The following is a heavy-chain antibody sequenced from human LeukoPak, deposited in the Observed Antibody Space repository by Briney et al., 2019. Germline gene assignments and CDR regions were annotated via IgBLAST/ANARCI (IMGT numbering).Heavy chain of an antibody. J-gene: IGHJ3*02. V-gene: IGHV3-21*01. CDR3: ARRLVDCSSTSCHDAFDI. D-gene: IGHD2-2*01. CDR1: GFTLSSYS. CDR2: ISSSSSYI. Sequence: GGSLGLSCAASGFTLSSYSMNWVRQAPGKGLEWVSSISSSSSYIYYADSVKGRFTISRDNAKNSLHLQMNSLRAEDTAVYYCARRLVDCSSTSCHDAFDIWGQGTMVTVSS.